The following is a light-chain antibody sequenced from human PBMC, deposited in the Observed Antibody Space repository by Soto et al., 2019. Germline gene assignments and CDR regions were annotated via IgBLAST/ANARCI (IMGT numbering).Light chain of an antibody. J-gene: IGLJ2*01. CDR3: SSYAGITTYVL. V-gene: IGLV2-23*02. CDR1: SRDIGNFNL. Sequence: QSALTQPASVSGSPGQSITISCTGTSRDIGNFNLVSWYQQHPGKAPKLILFEVNKRPSGVSDRFSGSKSDNTASLTISGLQAEDEADYYCSSYAGITTYVLFGGGTKVTVL. CDR2: EVN.